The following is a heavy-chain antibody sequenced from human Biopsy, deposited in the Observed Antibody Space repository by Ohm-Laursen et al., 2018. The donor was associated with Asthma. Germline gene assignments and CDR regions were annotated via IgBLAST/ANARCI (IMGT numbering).Heavy chain of an antibody. Sequence: SSVKVSCKPLGGTFNTYVIGWVRQAPGQGLEWTGGINSVFGTTTYPQKFQDRVTITADDSTSTVYMELSSLRSEVTAVYYCARKAGSCISRTCYSLDFWGQGTLVTVSS. CDR3: ARKAGSCISRTCYSLDF. CDR1: GGTFNTYV. J-gene: IGHJ4*02. D-gene: IGHD2-2*01. CDR2: INSVFGTT. V-gene: IGHV1-69*01.